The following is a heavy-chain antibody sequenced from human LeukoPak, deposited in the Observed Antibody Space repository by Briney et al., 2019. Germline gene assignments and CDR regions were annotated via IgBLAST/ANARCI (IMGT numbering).Heavy chain of an antibody. J-gene: IGHJ4*02. D-gene: IGHD1-7*01. CDR3: ARDPDQLHGANFHY. V-gene: IGHV3-7*01. CDR1: GFTFSSDW. CDR2: INQDASEK. Sequence: GGSLRLLCAASGFTFSSDWMNWVRQAPGEGLEWVANINQDASEKYYVDSVKGRFTISRDNAKNSLYLQMNSLAAEDTAVYFCARDPDQLHGANFHYWVQGTLVTVSS.